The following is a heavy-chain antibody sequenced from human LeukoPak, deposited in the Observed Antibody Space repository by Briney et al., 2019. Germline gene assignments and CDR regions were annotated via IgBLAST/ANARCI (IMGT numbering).Heavy chain of an antibody. Sequence: GGSLRLSCAASGFTFSSYGMHWVRQAPGKGLEWVAVIWYDGSNKYYADSVKGRFTISRDNSKNTLYLQMNSLRAEDTAVYYCARDPARYSGTPYFDYWGQGTLATVSS. D-gene: IGHD1-26*01. CDR3: ARDPARYSGTPYFDY. CDR2: IWYDGSNK. J-gene: IGHJ4*02. V-gene: IGHV3-33*01. CDR1: GFTFSSYG.